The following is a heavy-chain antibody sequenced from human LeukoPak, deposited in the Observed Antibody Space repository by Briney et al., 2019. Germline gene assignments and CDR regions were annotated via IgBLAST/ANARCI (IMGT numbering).Heavy chain of an antibody. J-gene: IGHJ4*02. CDR2: LDPNDGET. V-gene: IGHV1-24*01. CDR3: AASFLRFSPDFDY. Sequence: ASVKVSCKVSGYTLSELSIHWVRQAPGKGLEWVGGLDPNDGETIYAHKFQGRVIMTADTSTDTAYMELSSLRSEDTAVFYCAASFLRFSPDFDYWGQGTLVTVSS. CDR1: GYTLSELS. D-gene: IGHD3-3*01.